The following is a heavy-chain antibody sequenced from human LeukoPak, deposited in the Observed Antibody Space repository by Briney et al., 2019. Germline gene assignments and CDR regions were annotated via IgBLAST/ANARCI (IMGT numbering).Heavy chain of an antibody. V-gene: IGHV4-59*01. CDR2: IYYSGNT. CDR1: GGSISSYY. CDR3: ARGVAAAVGWFDP. D-gene: IGHD6-13*01. Sequence: SETLSLTCSVSGGSISSYYWSWIRQPPGKGLEWIGYIYYSGNTNYNPSLKSRVTISVDTSKNQFSLKVTSVTAADTAVYYCARGVAAAVGWFDPWGQGTLVTVSS. J-gene: IGHJ5*02.